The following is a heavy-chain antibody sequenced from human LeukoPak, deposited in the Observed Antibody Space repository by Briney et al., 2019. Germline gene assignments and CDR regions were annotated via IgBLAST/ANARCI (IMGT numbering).Heavy chain of an antibody. CDR3: ARGDYGDP. J-gene: IGHJ5*02. Sequence: PGGSLRLSCAASGFTFSSYAMHWVRQAPGKGLEWVAVISYDGSNKYHADSVKGRFIISRDNSKNTLYLQMNSLRAEDTAVYYCARGDYGDPWGQGTLVTVSS. D-gene: IGHD4-17*01. CDR1: GFTFSSYA. V-gene: IGHV3-30-3*01. CDR2: ISYDGSNK.